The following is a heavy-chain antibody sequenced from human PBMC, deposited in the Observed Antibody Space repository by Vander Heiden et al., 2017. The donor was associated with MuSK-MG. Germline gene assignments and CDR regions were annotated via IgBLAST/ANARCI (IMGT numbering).Heavy chain of an antibody. CDR2: ISSSSSTI. CDR1: GVTFSSYS. CDR3: ARVAYNWNYY. J-gene: IGHJ4*02. D-gene: IGHD1-7*01. V-gene: IGHV3-48*01. Sequence: EVQLVESGGGLVQPGGSLRLASAASGVTFSSYSMNWVRQAPGKRLEWGSYISSSSSTIYYADSVKGRFTISRDNAKNSLYLQMNSLRAEDTAVYYCARVAYNWNYYWGQGTLVTVSS.